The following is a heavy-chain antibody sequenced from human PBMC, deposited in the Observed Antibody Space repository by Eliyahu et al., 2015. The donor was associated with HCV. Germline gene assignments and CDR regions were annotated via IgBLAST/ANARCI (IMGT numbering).Heavy chain of an antibody. Sequence: EVQLLESGGGLVXPGEPRRLSCAASGFTFMXYAMXWVRQAPGKGLEGVANITTGGATFYADSLKDRFSISRDRSKNTLSLQMRSLRVEDTALYYCAKNAVRFGVALRGTYFDHWGRGTPVTVSS. CDR1: GFTFMXYA. CDR2: NITTGGAT. J-gene: IGHJ4*02. CDR3: AKNAVRFGVALRGTYFDH. D-gene: IGHD3-3*01. V-gene: IGHV3-23*01.